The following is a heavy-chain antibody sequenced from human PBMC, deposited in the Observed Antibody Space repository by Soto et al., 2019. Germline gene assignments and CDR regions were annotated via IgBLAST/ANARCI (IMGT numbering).Heavy chain of an antibody. J-gene: IGHJ5*01. D-gene: IGHD3-10*01. CDR2: IWFDGSNE. V-gene: IGHV3-33*06. Sequence: GESLKISCAASGFSFSTFGMHWVRQAPGKGLEWVAVIWFDGSNEYYADSVRGRFTISRDNSKNMLYLQMNSLRAEDTAVYYCAKITYSGSGTFPFFDSWGHGSLVPVSS. CDR1: GFSFSTFG. CDR3: AKITYSGSGTFPFFDS.